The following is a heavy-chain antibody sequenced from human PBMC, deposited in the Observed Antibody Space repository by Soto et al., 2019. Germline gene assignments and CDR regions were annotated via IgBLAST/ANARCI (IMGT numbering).Heavy chain of an antibody. V-gene: IGHV3-72*01. CDR2: IKNKANSYTT. Sequence: EVQLVESGGGLVQPGGSLRLACAASGFTFSDHYMDWVRQAPGKGLEWFGRIKNKANSYTTEYAASVKGRFTISRDDSGNSVYLQTNSLKREDTAVYYCTRGATDIRILDSGWWGQGDVVSVSS. D-gene: IGHD2-15*01. CDR1: GFTFSDHY. CDR3: TRGATDIRILDSGW. J-gene: IGHJ4*02.